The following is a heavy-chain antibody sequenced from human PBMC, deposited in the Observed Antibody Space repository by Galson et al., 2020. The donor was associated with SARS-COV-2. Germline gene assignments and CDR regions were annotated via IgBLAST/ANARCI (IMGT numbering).Heavy chain of an antibody. CDR2: IGTAGDT. D-gene: IGHD5-12*01. J-gene: IGHJ6*02. CDR1: GFTFSSYD. Sequence: GESLKISCAASGFTFSSYDMYWVRQATGKGLEWVSAIGTAGDTYYPGSVKGRFTISRENAKNSFYLQMNSLRAGDTAVYYCGRGTVATISHYYYYGMDVWGQGTTVTVSS. CDR3: GRGTVATISHYYYYGMDV. V-gene: IGHV3-13*01.